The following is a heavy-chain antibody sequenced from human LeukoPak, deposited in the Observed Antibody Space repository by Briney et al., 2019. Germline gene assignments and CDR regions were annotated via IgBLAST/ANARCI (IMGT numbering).Heavy chain of an antibody. CDR1: GGSISSTTYY. D-gene: IGHD3-3*01. V-gene: IGHV4-39*07. CDR3: ARGPLRSGYYRPNWFDP. CDR2: INHSGST. Sequence: PSETLSLTCIVSGGSISSTTYYWGWIRQPPGKGLEWIGEINHSGSTNYNPSLKSRVTISVDTSKNQFSLKLSSVTAADTAVYYCARGPLRSGYYRPNWFDPWGQGTLVTVSS. J-gene: IGHJ5*02.